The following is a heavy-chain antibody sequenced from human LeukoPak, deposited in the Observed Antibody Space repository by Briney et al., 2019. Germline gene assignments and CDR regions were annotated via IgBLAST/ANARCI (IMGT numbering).Heavy chain of an antibody. CDR3: ATFSGYRFDP. Sequence: PVKVSCKASGGTFSSYAISWVRQAPGQGLEWMGGIIPIFGTANYAQKFQGRVTITTDESTSTAYMELSSLRSEDTAVYYCATFSGYRFDPWGQGTLVTVSS. D-gene: IGHD5-12*01. CDR2: IIPIFGTA. V-gene: IGHV1-69*05. CDR1: GGTFSSYA. J-gene: IGHJ5*02.